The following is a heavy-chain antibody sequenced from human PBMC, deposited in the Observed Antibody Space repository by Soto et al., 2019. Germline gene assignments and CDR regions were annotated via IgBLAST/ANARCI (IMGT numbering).Heavy chain of an antibody. V-gene: IGHV1-69*01. CDR2: IIPIFGTA. J-gene: IGHJ4*02. CDR1: GGTFSSYA. CDR3: ARVPRGSVVYFDY. Sequence: QVQLVQSGAEVKKPGSSVKVSCKASGGTFSSYAISWVRQAPGQGLEWMGGIIPIFGTANYAQKFQGRVTITADEATSTAYLELISLRSEDTAVYYCARVPRGSVVYFDYWGQGTLVTVSS.